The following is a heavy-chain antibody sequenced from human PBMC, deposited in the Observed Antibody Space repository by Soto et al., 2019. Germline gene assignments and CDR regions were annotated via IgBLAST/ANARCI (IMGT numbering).Heavy chain of an antibody. CDR1: GFTFSSYA. Sequence: GGSLRLSCAASGFTFSSYAMHWVRQAPGKGLEWVAVISYDGSNKYYADSVKGRFTISRDNSKNTLYLQMNSLRAEDTAVYYCARAITFGGVIVYFDYWGQGTLVTVSS. D-gene: IGHD3-16*02. CDR2: ISYDGSNK. J-gene: IGHJ4*02. V-gene: IGHV3-30-3*01. CDR3: ARAITFGGVIVYFDY.